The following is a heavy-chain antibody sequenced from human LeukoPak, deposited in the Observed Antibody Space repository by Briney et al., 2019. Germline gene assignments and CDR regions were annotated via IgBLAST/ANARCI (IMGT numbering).Heavy chain of an antibody. V-gene: IGHV3-23*01. Sequence: PGGSLRLSCAASGFTLSSYAMCWVRQAPGKGLEWVSGISGSGGSTYYLDSVKGRFTISRDNSKNTLYLQMNSLRAEDTAVYYCAKDFDGSTWFGRNYMDVWGKGTTVTVSS. CDR1: GFTLSSYA. CDR3: AKDFDGSTWFGRNYMDV. D-gene: IGHD6-13*01. J-gene: IGHJ6*03. CDR2: ISGSGGST.